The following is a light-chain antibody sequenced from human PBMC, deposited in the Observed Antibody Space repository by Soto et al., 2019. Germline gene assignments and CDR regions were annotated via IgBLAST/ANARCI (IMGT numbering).Light chain of an antibody. CDR1: SSDVGGYNY. V-gene: IGLV2-14*01. CDR2: DVS. CDR3: SSYTSSSTLEV. J-gene: IGLJ1*01. Sequence: QSALTQPASVSGSPGQSITISCTGTSSDVGGYNYVSWYQQHPGKAPKLMIYDVSNRPSGVSNRFSGSKSGNTASLTISGLQAEDEADYYCSSYTSSSTLEVSGTGTKVTV.